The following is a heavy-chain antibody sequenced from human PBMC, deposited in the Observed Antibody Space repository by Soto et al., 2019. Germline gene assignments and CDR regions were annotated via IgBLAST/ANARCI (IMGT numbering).Heavy chain of an antibody. J-gene: IGHJ4*02. D-gene: IGHD3-9*01. V-gene: IGHV4-39*01. CDR3: ASRREQPLRYFDWFGPPDY. CDR2: IYYSGST. CDR1: GGSISSSSYY. Sequence: QLQLQESGPGLVKPSETLSLTCTVSGGSISSSSYYWGWIRQPPGKGLEWIGSIYYSGSTYYNPSLKSRVTISVDTSKNQFSLKLSSVTAADTAVYYCASRREQPLRYFDWFGPPDYWGQGTLVTVSS.